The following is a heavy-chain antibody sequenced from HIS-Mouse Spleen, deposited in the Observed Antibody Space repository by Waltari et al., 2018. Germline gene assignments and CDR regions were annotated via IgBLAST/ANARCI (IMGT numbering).Heavy chain of an antibody. CDR1: GFTFSSYG. J-gene: IGHJ5*02. D-gene: IGHD6-13*01. Sequence: QVQLVESGGGVVQPGRSLRLSCAASGFTFSSYGMHWVRQAPGKGLEWVAVLSYDGSNKYYADSVKGRFTISRDNSKNTLYLQMNSLRAEDTAVYYCAKEYSSSHNWFDPWGQGTLVTVSS. CDR3: AKEYSSSHNWFDP. CDR2: LSYDGSNK. V-gene: IGHV3-30*18.